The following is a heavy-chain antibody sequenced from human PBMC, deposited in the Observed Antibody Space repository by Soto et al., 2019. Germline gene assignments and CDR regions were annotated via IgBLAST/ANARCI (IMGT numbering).Heavy chain of an antibody. J-gene: IGHJ4*02. CDR1: GGSFSGYY. CDR3: ARALSRLRSGFDY. V-gene: IGHV4-34*01. CDR2: INHSGST. Sequence: SETLSLTCAVYGGSFSGYYWSWIRQPPGKGLEWIGEINHSGSTNYNPSLKSRVTISVDKSKNQFSLKLSSVTAADTAVYYCARALSRLRSGFDYWGQGTLVTVSS. D-gene: IGHD2-15*01.